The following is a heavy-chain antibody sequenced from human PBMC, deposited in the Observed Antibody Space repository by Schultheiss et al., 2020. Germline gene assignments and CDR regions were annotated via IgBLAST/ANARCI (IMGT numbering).Heavy chain of an antibody. D-gene: IGHD3-3*01. Sequence: SVKVSCKASGGTFSSYAISWVRQAPGQGLEWMGGIIPIFGTANYAQKFQGRVTITADESTSTAYMELSSLRAEDTAVYYCARGYDFWSGNPPNDYWGQGTLVTVSS. CDR3: ARGYDFWSGNPPNDY. V-gene: IGHV1-69*13. CDR2: IIPIFGTA. J-gene: IGHJ4*02. CDR1: GGTFSSYA.